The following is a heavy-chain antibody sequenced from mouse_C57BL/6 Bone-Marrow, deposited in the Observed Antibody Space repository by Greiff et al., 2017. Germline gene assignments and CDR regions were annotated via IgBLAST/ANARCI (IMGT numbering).Heavy chain of an antibody. CDR3: ASSYYGPFDY. J-gene: IGHJ2*01. V-gene: IGHV1-19*01. D-gene: IGHD1-1*01. CDR2: INPYNGGT. CDR1: GYTFTDYY. Sequence: EVQLQESGPVLVKPGASVKMSCKASGYTFTDYYMNWVKQSHGKSLEWIGVINPYNGGTSYNQKFKGKATFTVDKSSSTAYMELNSLTSEDSAVYYCASSYYGPFDYWGQVTTLTVSS.